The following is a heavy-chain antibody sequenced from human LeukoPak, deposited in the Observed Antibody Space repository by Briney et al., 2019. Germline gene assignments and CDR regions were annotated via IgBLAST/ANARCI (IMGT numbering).Heavy chain of an antibody. CDR2: ISYDGSKK. V-gene: IGHV3-30-3*01. J-gene: IGHJ4*02. CDR3: ARETLSSGWYPPDY. D-gene: IGHD6-19*01. CDR1: GFTFSTYA. Sequence: GGSLRLSCAASGFTFSTYALHWVRQAPGKGLEWVAVISYDGSKKFYADSVKGRFTISRDNSNNTVYLQMTSLRAEDTAVYYCARETLSSGWYPPDYWGQGTLATVSS.